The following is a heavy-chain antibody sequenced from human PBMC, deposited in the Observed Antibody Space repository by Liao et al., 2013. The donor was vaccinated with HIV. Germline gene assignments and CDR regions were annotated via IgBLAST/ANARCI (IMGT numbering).Heavy chain of an antibody. J-gene: IGHJ1*01. CDR1: EGSFGRYY. V-gene: IGHV4-4*09. Sequence: QVRLQESGPGLVKPSETLSLTCTVSEGSFGRYYWSWIRQSPGKEMEWLGYIHSTGSTTYNPSFETRLSMSVDASKEQISLQMTSVTAADSAVYYCARNFASSDLYHVGFFQFWGQGTQVRVSS. CDR3: ARNFASSDLYHVGFFQF. D-gene: IGHD2-2*01. CDR2: IHSTGST.